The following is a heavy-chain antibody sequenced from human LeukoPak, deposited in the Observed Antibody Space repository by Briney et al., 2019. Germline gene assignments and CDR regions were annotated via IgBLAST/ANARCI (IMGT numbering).Heavy chain of an antibody. V-gene: IGHV4-39*01. CDR1: GGSISSSSYY. Sequence: SETLSLTCTVSGGSISSSSYYWGWIRQPRGKGLEWIVSIYYSGSTYYNPSLKSRVTISVDTSKNQFSLKLSSVTAADTAVYYCARLGYCSGGSCWPFDYWGQGTLVTVSS. J-gene: IGHJ4*02. CDR2: IYYSGST. D-gene: IGHD2-15*01. CDR3: ARLGYCSGGSCWPFDY.